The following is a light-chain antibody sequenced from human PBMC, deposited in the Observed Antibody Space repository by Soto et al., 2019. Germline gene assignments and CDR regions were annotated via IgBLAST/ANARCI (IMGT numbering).Light chain of an antibody. CDR2: DAS. V-gene: IGKV3-20*01. CDR1: QSVASSY. J-gene: IGKJ3*01. CDR3: HQYGRSASSIT. Sequence: EVVLTQSPGTLSLSPGERVTLSCRASQSVASSYLAWYQQKPGRAPRLVIYDASTRATGIPDRFSGGGSGTDFTLTISRVEPEDFAVYYCHQYGRSASSITFGPGTKVEIK.